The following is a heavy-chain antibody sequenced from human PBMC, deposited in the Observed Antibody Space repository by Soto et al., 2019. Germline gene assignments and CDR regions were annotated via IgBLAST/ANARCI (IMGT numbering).Heavy chain of an antibody. V-gene: IGHV4-31*03. CDR2: SYYSGST. CDR3: ARTDIVLVPAAIRGNSFDP. D-gene: IGHD2-2*01. CDR1: GGSISSGGYY. J-gene: IGHJ5*02. Sequence: QVQLQESGPGLVKPSQTLSLTCTVSGGSISSGGYYWSWIRQHPGKGLEWIGYSYYSGSTYYNPSHKCRFTIPGDTSKNQFDLQLSSVTAADTAVYYCARTDIVLVPAAIRGNSFDPWGQGTLVTVSS.